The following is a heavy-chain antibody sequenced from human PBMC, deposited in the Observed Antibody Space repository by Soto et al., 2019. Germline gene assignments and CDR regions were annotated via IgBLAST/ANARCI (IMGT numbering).Heavy chain of an antibody. V-gene: IGHV4-39*01. J-gene: IGHJ5*02. CDR2: IYYSGST. CDR1: GGSISSSSYY. D-gene: IGHD2-15*01. CDR3: ARRVVVVVAAPAGQYNWFDP. Sequence: QLQLQESGPGLVKPSETLSLTCTVSGGSISSSSYYWGWIRQPPGKGLEWIGSIYYSGSTYYNPSLKRRVTIAVDTSKNQFSLKLSSVTAADTAVYYCARRVVVVVAAPAGQYNWFDPWGQGTLVTVSS.